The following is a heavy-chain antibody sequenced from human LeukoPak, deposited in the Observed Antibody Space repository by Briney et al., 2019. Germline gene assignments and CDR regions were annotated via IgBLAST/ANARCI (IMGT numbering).Heavy chain of an antibody. Sequence: GGSLRLSCAAPGFTFSSYAMSWVRQAPGKGLEWVSAISGSGGSTYYADSVKGRFTISRDNSKNTLYLQMNSLRAEDTAVYYCAKDTSFRDIVVVPAASGGWFDPWGQGTLVTVSS. CDR3: AKDTSFRDIVVVPAASGGWFDP. D-gene: IGHD2-2*01. CDR2: ISGSGGST. V-gene: IGHV3-23*01. J-gene: IGHJ5*02. CDR1: GFTFSSYA.